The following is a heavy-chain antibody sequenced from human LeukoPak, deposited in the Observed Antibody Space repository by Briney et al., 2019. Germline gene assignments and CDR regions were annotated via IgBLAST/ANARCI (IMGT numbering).Heavy chain of an antibody. CDR1: GYTFTSYA. D-gene: IGHD6-13*01. Sequence: GASVKVSCKASGYTFTSYAMHWVRQAPGQRLEWMAWINGGNGNTKSSHEFRGRLTITRDTSASTAYMELSSLRSEDTAVYYCARDSSGWSPLNHWGQGTLVTVSS. CDR2: INGGNGNT. V-gene: IGHV1-3*01. CDR3: ARDSSGWSPLNH. J-gene: IGHJ4*02.